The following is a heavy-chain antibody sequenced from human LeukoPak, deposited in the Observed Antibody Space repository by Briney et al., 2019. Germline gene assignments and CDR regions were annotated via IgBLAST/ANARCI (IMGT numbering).Heavy chain of an antibody. CDR3: AREVGATNYFDY. CDR1: GSTFSSYA. CDR2: ISYDGSNK. D-gene: IGHD1-26*01. J-gene: IGHJ4*02. Sequence: GGSLRLSCAASGSTFSSYAMHWVRQAPGKGLEWVAVISYDGSNKYYADSVKGRFTISRDNSKNTLYLQMNSLRAEDTAVYYCAREVGATNYFDYWGQGTLVTVSS. V-gene: IGHV3-30-3*01.